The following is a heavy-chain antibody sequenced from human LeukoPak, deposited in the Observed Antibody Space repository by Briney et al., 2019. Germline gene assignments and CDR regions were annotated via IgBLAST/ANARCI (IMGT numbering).Heavy chain of an antibody. J-gene: IGHJ4*02. CDR1: GFIFSDYG. D-gene: IGHD1-1*01. CDR3: ARWGGTRQYYFDY. Sequence: GGSLRLSCAVSGFIFSDYGFHWVRQAPGKGLEWVAVTRSDGSIKQYADSVKGRFTISRDDSKNTLYLQMNSLKSEDTAVYYCARWGGTRQYYFDYWGRGTLVTVSS. V-gene: IGHV3-33*01. CDR2: TRSDGSIK.